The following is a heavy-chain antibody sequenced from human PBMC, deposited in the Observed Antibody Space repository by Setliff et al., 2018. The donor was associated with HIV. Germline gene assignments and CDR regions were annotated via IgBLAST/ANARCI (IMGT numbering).Heavy chain of an antibody. D-gene: IGHD5-18*01. CDR2: INPNSGGT. CDR1: GYTFTGYY. V-gene: IGHV1-2*06. CDR3: ARSPQYSLDWYFDL. J-gene: IGHJ2*01. Sequence: WASVKVSCKASGYTFTGYYMHWVRQAPGQGLEWMGRINPNSGGTNYAQKFQGRVTMTRDTSISTAYMELSRLRSDDTAVYYCARSPQYSLDWYFDLWGRGTLVTVSS.